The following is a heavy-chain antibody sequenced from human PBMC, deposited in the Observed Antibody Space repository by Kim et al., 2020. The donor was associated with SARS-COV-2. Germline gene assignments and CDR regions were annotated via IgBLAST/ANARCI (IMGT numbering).Heavy chain of an antibody. Sequence: GGSLRLSCAVSGFTFSNYWMTWVRQAPAKGLEWVANIKGDGSVKHCVDSMEGRFTISRDNAKNVLYLQMNSLRAEDSAVYYCARDVTYYSDSSYYDSFDICGQGTMVTVSS. J-gene: IGHJ3*02. CDR2: IKGDGSVK. CDR1: GFTFSNYW. D-gene: IGHD3-22*01. V-gene: IGHV3-7*01. CDR3: ARDVTYYSDSSYYDSFDI.